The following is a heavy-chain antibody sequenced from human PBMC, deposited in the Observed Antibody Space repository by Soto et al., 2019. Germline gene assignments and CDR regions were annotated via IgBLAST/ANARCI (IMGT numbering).Heavy chain of an antibody. CDR1: GASISGYY. CDR3: VRDGTKTVRDWFDP. D-gene: IGHD1-1*01. J-gene: IGHJ5*02. V-gene: IGHV4-4*07. CDR2: IYATGTT. Sequence: PSETLSLTCTVSGASISGYYWSWIRKSAGKGLEWIGRIYATGTTDYNPSLKSRVMMSVDTSKKQFSPKLRSVTAADTAVYYCVRDGTKTVRDWFDPWGQGISVTVSS.